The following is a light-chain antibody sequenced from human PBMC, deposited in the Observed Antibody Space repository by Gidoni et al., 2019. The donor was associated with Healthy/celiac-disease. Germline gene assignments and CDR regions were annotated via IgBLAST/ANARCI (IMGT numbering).Light chain of an antibody. V-gene: IGLV1-40*01. CDR3: QSYDSSLSVV. J-gene: IGLJ2*01. CDR1: SSNIGAGYD. CDR2: GNS. Sequence: QSVLTQPPPVSGAPGQRVTISCTGSSSNIGAGYDVHWYQQLPGTAPKLLIYGNSNRPSGVPDRFSGSKPGTSASLAITGLQAEDEADYYCQSYDSSLSVVFGGGTKLTVL.